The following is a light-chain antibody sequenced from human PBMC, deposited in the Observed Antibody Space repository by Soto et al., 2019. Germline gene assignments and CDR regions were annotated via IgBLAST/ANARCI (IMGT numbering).Light chain of an antibody. CDR3: QQYNSYSMYT. J-gene: IGKJ2*01. V-gene: IGKV1-5*01. Sequence: DIQMTQSPSTLSASVGDRVTITCRACQSISSWLAWYQQKPGKAPKLLIYDASSLESGVPSRFSGSGSGTEFTLTISSLQPDDFATYYCQQYNSYSMYTFGQGTKLEIQ. CDR2: DAS. CDR1: QSISSW.